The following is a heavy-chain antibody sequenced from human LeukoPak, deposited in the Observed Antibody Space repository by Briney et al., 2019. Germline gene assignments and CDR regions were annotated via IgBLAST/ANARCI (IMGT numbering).Heavy chain of an antibody. CDR1: GGSFSGYY. V-gene: IGHV4-34*01. CDR2: INHSGST. J-gene: IGHJ4*02. CDR3: ARHQAGPRLRYFDWLLTTFDY. Sequence: PSETLSLTCAVYGGSFSGYYWSWIRQPPGKGLEWIGEINHSGSTNYNPYIKSRVTISVDTSKNQFSLKLSSVTAADTAVYYCARHQAGPRLRYFDWLLTTFDYWGQGTLVTVSS. D-gene: IGHD3-9*01.